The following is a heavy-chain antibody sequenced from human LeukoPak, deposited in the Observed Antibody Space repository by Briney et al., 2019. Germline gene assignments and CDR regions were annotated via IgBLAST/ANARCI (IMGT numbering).Heavy chain of an antibody. CDR1: GFTFSSYS. V-gene: IGHV3-48*01. J-gene: IGHJ6*03. CDR2: ISSSSTI. Sequence: GGSLRLSCAASGFTFSSYSMNWVRQAPGKGLEWVSYISSSSTIYYADSVKGRFTISRDNAKNSLYLQMNSLRAEDTAVYYCAREDGNYYYMDVWGKGTTVTVSS. CDR3: AREDGNYYYMDV.